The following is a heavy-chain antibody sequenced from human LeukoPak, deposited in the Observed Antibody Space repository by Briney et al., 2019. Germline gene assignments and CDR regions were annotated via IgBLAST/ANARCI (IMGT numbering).Heavy chain of an antibody. D-gene: IGHD5-24*01. V-gene: IGHV3-21*01. CDR3: ARDRLGVEMSTINRFDY. CDR1: GFTFDDYA. J-gene: IGHJ4*02. CDR2: ISTGSSYI. Sequence: RPGRSLRLSCAASGFTFDDYAMNWVRQAPGKGLEWVSSISTGSSYIYYANSVKGRFTISRDNAKNLLYLQMNSLRAEDTAVYYCARDRLGVEMSTINRFDYWGQGTLVAVSS.